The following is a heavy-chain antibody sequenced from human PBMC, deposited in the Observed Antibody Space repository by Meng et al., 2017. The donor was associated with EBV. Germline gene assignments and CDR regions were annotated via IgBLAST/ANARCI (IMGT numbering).Heavy chain of an antibody. CDR3: VGTRTGTPDY. CDR1: GGSISSSNW. CDR2: IYHSGST. D-gene: IGHD1-1*01. V-gene: IGHV4-4*02. Sequence: QLQLQERGPGRVHPSGTLSLPFAVSGGSISSSNWWSWVRQPPGKGLEWLGEIYHSGSTNYNPSLKSRVTISVDKSKNQFSLKLSSVTAADTAVYYCVGTRTGTPDYWGQGTLVTVSS. J-gene: IGHJ4*02.